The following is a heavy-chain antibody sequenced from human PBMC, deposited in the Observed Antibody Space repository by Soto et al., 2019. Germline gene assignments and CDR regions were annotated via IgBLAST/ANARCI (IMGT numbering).Heavy chain of an antibody. CDR3: AKDQGEGGDYENLLPSD. D-gene: IGHD4-17*01. Sequence: EVQLVESGGGLVQPGGSLRLTCAASGFTFRHYAMNWVSQAPGKGLEWVSGISSGRGATIRYAESVQGRFSISRDNSKNTLFLQMNNLRGDDTALYYCAKDQGEGGDYENLLPSDWGQGILVTVSS. V-gene: IGHV3-23*04. CDR1: GFTFRHYA. J-gene: IGHJ4*02. CDR2: ISSGRGATI.